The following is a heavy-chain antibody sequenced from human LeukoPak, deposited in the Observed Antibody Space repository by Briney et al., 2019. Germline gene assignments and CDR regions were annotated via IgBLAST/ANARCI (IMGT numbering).Heavy chain of an antibody. CDR2: ISGSGGST. Sequence: GGSLRLSCAASGFTFSSYAMSWVRQAPGKGVEWVSAISGSGGSTYYADSVKGRFTISRDNSKNTLYLQMNSLRAEDTAVYYCARLVRAYCGGDCRDAFDYWGQGTLVTVSS. D-gene: IGHD2-21*02. J-gene: IGHJ4*02. CDR3: ARLVRAYCGGDCRDAFDY. CDR1: GFTFSSYA. V-gene: IGHV3-23*01.